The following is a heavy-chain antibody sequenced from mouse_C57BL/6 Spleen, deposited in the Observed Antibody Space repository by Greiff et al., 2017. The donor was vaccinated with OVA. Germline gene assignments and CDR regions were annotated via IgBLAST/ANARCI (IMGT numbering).Heavy chain of an antibody. CDR3: ARITRMDY. CDR1: GFTFSDYG. D-gene: IGHD1-1*01. V-gene: IGHV5-17*01. Sequence: VQLQQSGGGLVKPGGSLKLSCAASGFTFSDYGMHWVRQAPEKGLEWVAYISSGSSTIYYADTVKGRFTISRDNAKNTLFLQMTSLRSEDTAMYYCARITRMDYWGQGTSVTVSS. CDR2: ISSGSSTI. J-gene: IGHJ4*01.